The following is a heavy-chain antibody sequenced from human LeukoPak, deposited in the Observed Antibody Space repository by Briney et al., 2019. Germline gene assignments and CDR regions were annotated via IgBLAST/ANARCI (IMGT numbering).Heavy chain of an antibody. D-gene: IGHD6-19*01. V-gene: IGHV3-48*04. CDR3: ARGYSSGRSAVDY. J-gene: IGHJ4*02. CDR1: GFTFSSYS. CDR2: ISSSSSTI. Sequence: PGGSLRLSCAASGFTFSSYSMNWVRQAPGKGLEWVSYISSSSSTIYYADSVKGRFTISRDNAQNSLYLQTNSLRAEDTAVYYCARGYSSGRSAVDYWGQGTLVTVSS.